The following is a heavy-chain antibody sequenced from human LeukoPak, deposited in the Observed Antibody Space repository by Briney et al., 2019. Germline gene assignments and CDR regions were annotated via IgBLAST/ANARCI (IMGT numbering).Heavy chain of an antibody. V-gene: IGHV3-33*06. D-gene: IGHD2-21*02. CDR2: IWYDGSNK. Sequence: PGGSLRLSCAASGFTFSSYGMHCVRQAPGKGLEWVAVIWYDGSNKYYADSVKGRFTISRDNSKNTLYMQMNSLRAEDTAVYYCAKPQVGGDDFEYYFDYWGQGTLVTVSS. J-gene: IGHJ4*02. CDR1: GFTFSSYG. CDR3: AKPQVGGDDFEYYFDY.